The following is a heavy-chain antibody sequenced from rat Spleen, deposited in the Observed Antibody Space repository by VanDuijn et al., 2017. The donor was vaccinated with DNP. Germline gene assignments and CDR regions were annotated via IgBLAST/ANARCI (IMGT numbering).Heavy chain of an antibody. Sequence: EVQLQESGPGLVKPSQSLSLTCSVTGYSITSSYRWNWIRKFPGNTLEWMGYINSAGSTNYNPSLKSRISITRDTSKNQFFLQVNSVTTEDTATYYCARGGITTAFDYWGQGVMVTVSS. CDR2: INSAGST. V-gene: IGHV3-3*01. CDR3: ARGGITTAFDY. CDR1: GYSITSSYR. J-gene: IGHJ2*01. D-gene: IGHD1-1*01.